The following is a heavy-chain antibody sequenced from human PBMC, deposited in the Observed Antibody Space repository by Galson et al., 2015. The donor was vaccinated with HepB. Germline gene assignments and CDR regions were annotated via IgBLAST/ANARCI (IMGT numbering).Heavy chain of an antibody. CDR3: ARGVAVAGTSPHDY. D-gene: IGHD6-19*01. J-gene: IGHJ4*02. Sequence: SLRLSCAASGFTFSSYAMHWVRQAPGKGLEWVAVISYDGSNKYYADSVKGRFTISRDNSKNTLYLQMNSLRAEDTAVYYCARGVAVAGTSPHDYWGQGTLVTVSS. CDR2: ISYDGSNK. V-gene: IGHV3-30-3*01. CDR1: GFTFSSYA.